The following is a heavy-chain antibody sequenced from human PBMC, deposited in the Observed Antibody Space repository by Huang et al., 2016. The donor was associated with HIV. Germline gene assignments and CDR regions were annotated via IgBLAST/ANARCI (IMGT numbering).Heavy chain of an antibody. Sequence: EVQLVESGGGLAQPGESLRLSCAASGFTFSAYWMHWVRQVPGKGLVGVSKIRADGSATDNADSVKGRFTISRDNAKNTLYLQMNSLKVEDTAVYYCMRGAGGSSSDYWGQGTLVTVSS. CDR3: MRGAGGSSSDY. V-gene: IGHV3-74*01. D-gene: IGHD6-13*01. CDR2: IRADGSAT. J-gene: IGHJ4*02. CDR1: GFTFSAYW.